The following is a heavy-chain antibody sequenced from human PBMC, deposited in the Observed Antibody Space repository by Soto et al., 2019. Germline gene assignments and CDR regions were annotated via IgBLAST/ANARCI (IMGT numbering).Heavy chain of an antibody. D-gene: IGHD3-10*01. CDR1: GFTFGDYA. CDR2: IRSKAFGGTT. V-gene: IGHV3-49*04. Sequence: GGSLRLSCTTSGFTFGDYAISWVRQAPGKGLEWVGFIRSKAFGGTTEYAASVKGRFTISRDDSKSVAYLEMNSLSTEDTAVYYCSKERGNTGAGSYYPLEYWGRGTLVTVYS. CDR3: SKERGNTGAGSYYPLEY. J-gene: IGHJ4*02.